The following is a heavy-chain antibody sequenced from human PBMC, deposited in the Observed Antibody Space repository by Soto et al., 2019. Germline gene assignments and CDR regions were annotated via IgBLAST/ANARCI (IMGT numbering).Heavy chain of an antibody. Sequence: SETLSLTCTVSGDSVSAYWWSWIRQPPGKGLEWIAYIYNTVSTNYNPSLKSRVTISLDASKNQFSLKLSSVTAADTAVYYCARGPGASGTYHYYFDYWGPGTLVTVSS. D-gene: IGHD3-10*01. CDR3: ARGPGASGTYHYYFDY. CDR2: IYNTVST. V-gene: IGHV4-59*02. J-gene: IGHJ4*02. CDR1: GDSVSAYW.